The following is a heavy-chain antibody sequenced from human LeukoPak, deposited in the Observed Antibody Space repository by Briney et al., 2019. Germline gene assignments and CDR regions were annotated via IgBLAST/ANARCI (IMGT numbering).Heavy chain of an antibody. Sequence: GGSLTLSCAASGFTFSDYSMHWVRQAPGKGLEWVSYIGIDSGNTNYADSVKGRFTISGDKAKNSLYLQMNSLRVEDTAVYYCAGDYKYAFDNWGEGTLVTVSS. CDR3: AGDYKYAFDN. V-gene: IGHV3-48*01. CDR1: GFTFSDYS. J-gene: IGHJ4*02. D-gene: IGHD5-24*01. CDR2: IGIDSGNT.